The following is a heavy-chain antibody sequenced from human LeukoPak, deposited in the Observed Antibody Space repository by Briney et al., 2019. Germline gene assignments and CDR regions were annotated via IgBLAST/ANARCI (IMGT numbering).Heavy chain of an antibody. CDR3: AKKYCSGGSCYWDCFDY. CDR2: IRYDGSNK. J-gene: IGHJ4*02. Sequence: GGSLRLSCAASGFTFSSYGMHWVRQAPGKGLEWVAFIRYDGSNKYYADSVKGRFTISRDNSKNTLYLQMNSLRAEDTAVYYCAKKYCSGGSCYWDCFDYWGQGTLVTVSS. CDR1: GFTFSSYG. D-gene: IGHD2-15*01. V-gene: IGHV3-30*02.